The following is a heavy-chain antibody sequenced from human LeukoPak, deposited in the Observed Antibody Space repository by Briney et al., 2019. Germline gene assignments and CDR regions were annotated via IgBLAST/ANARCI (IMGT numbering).Heavy chain of an antibody. V-gene: IGHV3-23*01. J-gene: IGHJ4*02. Sequence: PGGSLRLSCAASGFTFSGYALSWVRQAPGKGLEWVSTITNGGTTYYADSVKGRFTISTDNSKNTLYLQMNSLRAEDTAMYYCAKARESHSLFDYWGQGTLVTASS. CDR1: GFTFSGYA. D-gene: IGHD3-10*01. CDR3: AKARESHSLFDY. CDR2: ITNGGTT.